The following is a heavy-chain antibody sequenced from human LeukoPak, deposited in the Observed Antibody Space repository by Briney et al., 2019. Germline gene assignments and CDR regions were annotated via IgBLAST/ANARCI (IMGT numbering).Heavy chain of an antibody. Sequence: PSETLSLTCAVYGGSFSGYYWSWIRQPPGKGLEWIGEINHSGSTNYNPSLKSRVTISVDTSKNQFSLKLSSVTAADTAVYYCAGGGYPYYWGQGTLVTVSS. CDR2: INHSGST. CDR3: AGGGYPYY. J-gene: IGHJ4*02. D-gene: IGHD5-18*01. CDR1: GGSFSGYY. V-gene: IGHV4-34*01.